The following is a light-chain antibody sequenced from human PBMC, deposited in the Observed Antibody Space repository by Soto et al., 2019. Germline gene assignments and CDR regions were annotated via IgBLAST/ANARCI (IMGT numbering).Light chain of an antibody. Sequence: IVLTQSPATLSLSPGEIATLSCRASQSVSSYLAWYQQKPGQAPRLLIYDASNRATGIPARFSGSGSGTDFTLTISSLEPEDFAVYYCQQHRKGWTFGQGTKVDIK. J-gene: IGKJ1*01. V-gene: IGKV3-11*01. CDR2: DAS. CDR1: QSVSSY. CDR3: QQHRKGWT.